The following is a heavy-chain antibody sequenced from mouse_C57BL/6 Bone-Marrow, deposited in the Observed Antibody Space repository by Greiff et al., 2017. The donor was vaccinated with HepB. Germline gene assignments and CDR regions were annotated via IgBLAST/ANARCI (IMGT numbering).Heavy chain of an antibody. J-gene: IGHJ4*01. Sequence: VVRPGSSVKLSCKASGYTFTSYWMHWVKQRPIQGLEWIGNIDPSDSETHYNQKFKDKATLTVDKSSSTAYMQLSSLTSEDSAVYYCARGGNSNYFSMDYWGQGTSVTVSS. CDR3: ARGGNSNYFSMDY. D-gene: IGHD2-5*01. CDR2: IDPSDSET. V-gene: IGHV1-52*01. CDR1: GYTFTSYW.